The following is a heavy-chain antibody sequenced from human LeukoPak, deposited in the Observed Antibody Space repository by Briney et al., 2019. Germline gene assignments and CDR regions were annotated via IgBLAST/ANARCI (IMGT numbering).Heavy chain of an antibody. CDR2: TFYSGNA. J-gene: IGHJ5*02. CDR1: GGSISYSY. CDR3: AKEGPEASAGLSWFDP. V-gene: IGHV4-59*01. D-gene: IGHD1-14*01. Sequence: SETLSLTCTVSGGSISYSYWHWMRQPPGKGLEWIGHTFYSGNAKYNPSLKSRVTISVDMSKNQFSLNLSSVTAADTAVYYCAKEGPEASAGLSWFDPWGQGTLVTVSS.